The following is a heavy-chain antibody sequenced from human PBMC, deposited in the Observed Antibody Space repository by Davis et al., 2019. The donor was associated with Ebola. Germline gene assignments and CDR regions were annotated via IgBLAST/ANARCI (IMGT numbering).Heavy chain of an antibody. D-gene: IGHD1-1*01. J-gene: IGHJ6*02. CDR1: GGSVSSGTYF. V-gene: IGHV4-61*01. CDR2: INHSGST. CDR3: ARHATGSRRGMDV. Sequence: MPSETLSLTCTVSGGSVSSGTYFWSWIRQPPGKGLEWIGEINHSGSTNYNPSLKSRVTISVDTSKNQFSLKLSSVTAADTAIYYCARHATGSRRGMDVWGQGTTVTVSS.